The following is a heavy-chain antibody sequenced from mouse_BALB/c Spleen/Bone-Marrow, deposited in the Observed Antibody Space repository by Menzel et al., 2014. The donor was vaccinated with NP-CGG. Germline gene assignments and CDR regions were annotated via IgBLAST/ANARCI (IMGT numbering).Heavy chain of an antibody. CDR1: GYSFTGYN. D-gene: IGHD1-1*01. V-gene: IGHV1-39*01. Sequence: VQLQQSGPELEKPGASVKISCKASGYSFTGYNMNWVKQSNGKSLEWIGNIDPYYGGTSYNQKFQGKATITADTSSNTAYLQLSSLTSEDTAVYYCAPYYYGRWFANWGQGTLVTVSA. CDR2: IDPYYGGT. CDR3: APYYYGRWFAN. J-gene: IGHJ3*01.